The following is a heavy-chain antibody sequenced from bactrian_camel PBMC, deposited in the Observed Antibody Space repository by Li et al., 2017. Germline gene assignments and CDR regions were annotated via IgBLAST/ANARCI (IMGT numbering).Heavy chain of an antibody. CDR1: SYTGRRWC. Sequence: VQLVESGGGAVQAGGSTRLTCEAISYTGRRWCMAWFRQTPGKEREGVALIDEDGTTIYGDAVKGRFTISKGNGRLTLYLQMDNPTPEDSAMYYCAARAGTWGVRCGLGRSLYASWGQGTQVTVS. CDR2: IDEDGTT. J-gene: IGHJ6*01. V-gene: IGHV3S59*01. CDR3: AARAGTWGVRCGLGRSLYAS. D-gene: IGHD6*01.